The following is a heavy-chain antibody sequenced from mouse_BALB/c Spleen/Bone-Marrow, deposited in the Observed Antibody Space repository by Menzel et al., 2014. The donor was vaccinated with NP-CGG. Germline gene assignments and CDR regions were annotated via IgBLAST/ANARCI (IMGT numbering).Heavy chain of an antibody. CDR3: ARRGDGYYWFAY. CDR1: GFAFSRYW. Sequence: EVQLQESGGGLVQPGGSLKLSCAASGFAFSRYWMSWVRQAPGKGLEWIGEINPDSSTINYTPSLKDKFIISRDNAKNTLYLQMSKVRSEDTARYYCARRGDGYYWFAYWGQGTLVTVSA. V-gene: IGHV4-1*02. D-gene: IGHD2-3*01. J-gene: IGHJ3*01. CDR2: INPDSSTI.